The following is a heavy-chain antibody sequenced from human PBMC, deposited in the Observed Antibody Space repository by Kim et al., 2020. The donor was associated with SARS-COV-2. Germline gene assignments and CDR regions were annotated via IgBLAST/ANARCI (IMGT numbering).Heavy chain of an antibody. CDR3: TRVEVKGCSGGSCYSDY. Sequence: GGSLRLSCTASGFTFGDYAMSWFRHAPGKGLEWVGFIRSKAYGGTTEYAASVKGRFTISRDDSKSIAYLQMNSLKTEDTAVYYCTRVEVKGCSGGSCYSDYWGQGTLVTVSS. D-gene: IGHD2-15*01. CDR2: IRSKAYGGTT. CDR1: GFTFGDYA. J-gene: IGHJ4*02. V-gene: IGHV3-49*03.